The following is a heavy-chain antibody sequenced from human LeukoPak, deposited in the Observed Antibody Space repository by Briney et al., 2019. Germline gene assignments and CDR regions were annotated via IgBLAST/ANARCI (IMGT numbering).Heavy chain of an antibody. Sequence: PSETLSLTCAVSGGSISSSNWWSWVRQPPGKGLEWIGEIYHSGSTNYNPSLKSRVTISVDKSKNQFSLKLSSVTAADTAVYYCARVQHRRDSSGYMALDAFDIWGQGTMVTVSS. D-gene: IGHD3-22*01. J-gene: IGHJ3*02. V-gene: IGHV4-4*02. CDR1: GGSISSSNW. CDR2: IYHSGST. CDR3: ARVQHRRDSSGYMALDAFDI.